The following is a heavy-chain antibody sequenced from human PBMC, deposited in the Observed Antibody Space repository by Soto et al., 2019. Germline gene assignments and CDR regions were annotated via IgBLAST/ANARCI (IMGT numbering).Heavy chain of an antibody. Sequence: QVQLVQSGAEVKKPGASVKVSCKASGYTFTSYGISWVRQAPGQGLEWMGWISAYNGNTNYAQKLQGRVTMTTDTSTSTAYMELRSLRSDDTAVYYCARDHDRYYDFWSGYEPPRYWGQGTLVTVSS. J-gene: IGHJ4*02. CDR3: ARDHDRYYDFWSGYEPPRY. CDR2: ISAYNGNT. D-gene: IGHD3-3*01. V-gene: IGHV1-18*01. CDR1: GYTFTSYG.